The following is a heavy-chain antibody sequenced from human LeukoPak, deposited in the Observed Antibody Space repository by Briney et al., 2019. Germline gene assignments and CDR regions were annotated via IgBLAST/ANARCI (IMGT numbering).Heavy chain of an antibody. CDR2: ISSSGSTI. V-gene: IGHV3-48*03. Sequence: GGSLRLSCAASGFTFSSYEMNWVRQAPGKGLDWLSYISSSGSTIYYAHSVKGRFTISRDNAKNSLNLQMNSLRAEDTAVYYCARDNDHGDYEPFDYWGQGTLVTVSS. CDR1: GFTFSSYE. CDR3: ARDNDHGDYEPFDY. J-gene: IGHJ4*02. D-gene: IGHD4-17*01.